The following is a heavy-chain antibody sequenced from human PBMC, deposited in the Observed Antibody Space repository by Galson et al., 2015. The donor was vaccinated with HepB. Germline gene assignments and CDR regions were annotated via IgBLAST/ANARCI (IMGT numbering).Heavy chain of an antibody. CDR3: TTHVYDSSGYYADWYFDL. D-gene: IGHD3-22*01. CDR1: GFTFSNAW. J-gene: IGHJ2*01. Sequence: SLRLSCAASGFTFSNAWMSWVRQAPGKGLEWVGRIKSNTDGGTTDYAAPVKGRFTISRDDSKNTLYLQMNSLKTEDTAVYYCTTHVYDSSGYYADWYFDLWGRGTLVTVSS. CDR2: IKSNTDGGTT. V-gene: IGHV3-15*01.